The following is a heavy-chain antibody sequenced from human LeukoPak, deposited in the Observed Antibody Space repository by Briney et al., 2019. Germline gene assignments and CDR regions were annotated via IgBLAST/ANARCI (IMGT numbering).Heavy chain of an antibody. CDR3: ARVYGSGTLIYFDY. V-gene: IGHV4-34*01. CDR1: GGSFSGYY. CDR2: INHSGST. Sequence: SETLSLTCAVYGGSFSGYYWSWIRQPPGKGLEWIGEINHSGSTNYNPSLKSRVTISVDTSKNQFSLKLSSVTAADTAVYYCARVYGSGTLIYFDYWGQGTLVTVSS. J-gene: IGHJ4*02. D-gene: IGHD3-10*01.